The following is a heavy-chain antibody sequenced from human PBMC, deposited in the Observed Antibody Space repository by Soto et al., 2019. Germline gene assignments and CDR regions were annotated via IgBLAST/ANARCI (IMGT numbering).Heavy chain of an antibody. CDR2: LRRSNSST. CDR1: GFTFSSYA. D-gene: IGHD6-13*01. Sequence: PGGSLRLYCAASGFTFSSYAMSWVRKAPGKGLKRVTALRRSNSSTYYAETVKSQFTNSRDNSKNKLNLQMKIMRAEDTAVYYCVKENGYSSSWFEFDYWGQGTLVTVSS. CDR3: VKENGYSSSWFEFDY. V-gene: IGHV3-23*01. J-gene: IGHJ4*02.